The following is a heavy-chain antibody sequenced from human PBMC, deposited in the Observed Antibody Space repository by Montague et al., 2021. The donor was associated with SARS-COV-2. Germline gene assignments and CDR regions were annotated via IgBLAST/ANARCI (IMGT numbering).Heavy chain of an antibody. CDR3: TREGYQVLWSDYYYYGMDV. D-gene: IGHD2-2*01. Sequence: TLSLTCTVSGGSISNGSYYWSWIRQPAGKGLEWIGRIYTSGTTDYSFSLKSRVAISVDTSKNQFSLKLSSVTAADTAVYYCTREGYQVLWSDYYYYGMDVWGQGTTVTVSS. J-gene: IGHJ6*02. CDR2: IYTSGTT. V-gene: IGHV4-61*02. CDR1: GGSISNGSYY.